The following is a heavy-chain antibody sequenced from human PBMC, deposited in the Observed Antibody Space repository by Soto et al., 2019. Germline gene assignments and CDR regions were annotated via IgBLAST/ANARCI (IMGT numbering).Heavy chain of an antibody. CDR3: ARGGRYFDWLSGHFWLDP. J-gene: IGHJ5*02. D-gene: IGHD3-9*01. CDR1: GGSISSNY. Sequence: QVQLQESGPGLVKPSETLSLTCTVSGGSISSNYWSWIRQPPGKGLEWIGYINYSGSTNYNPSLKSRITISVDTSKNQFSLKLSSVTAADTVVYYCARGGRYFDWLSGHFWLDPWGQGTLVTVSS. CDR2: INYSGST. V-gene: IGHV4-59*01.